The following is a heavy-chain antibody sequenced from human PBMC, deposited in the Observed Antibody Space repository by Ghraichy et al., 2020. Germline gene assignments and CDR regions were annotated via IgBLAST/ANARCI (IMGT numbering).Heavy chain of an antibody. CDR2: IYTSGST. D-gene: IGHD3-16*01. CDR1: GGSISSYY. J-gene: IGHJ4*02. V-gene: IGHV4-4*07. CDR3: ARAGSGLPMLSFDY. Sequence: SETLSLTCTVSGGSISSYYWSWIRQPAGKELEWIGRIYTSGSTNYNPSLKSRVTMSVDTSKNQFSLKLSSVTAADTPVYYCARAGSGLPMLSFDYWGQGTLVTVSS.